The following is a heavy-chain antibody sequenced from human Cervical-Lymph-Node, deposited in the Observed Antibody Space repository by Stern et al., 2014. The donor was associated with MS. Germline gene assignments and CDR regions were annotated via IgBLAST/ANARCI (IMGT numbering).Heavy chain of an antibody. CDR1: GFSFTTHY. D-gene: IGHD1-1*01. CDR2: INPNSGTT. J-gene: IGHJ5*02. Sequence: VHLVESGAEVKKPGASVNVSCEASGFSFTTHYMHWIRQAPGEGLAWVGMINPNSGTTSYARQFQGRVIITRDTSTSTIYMELTGLRSEDTALYFCTRVQRERRALDHFDPWGQGTLVTVSS. CDR3: TRVQRERRALDHFDP. V-gene: IGHV1-46*03.